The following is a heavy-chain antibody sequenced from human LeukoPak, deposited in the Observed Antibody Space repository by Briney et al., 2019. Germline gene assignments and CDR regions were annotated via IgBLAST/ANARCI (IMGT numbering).Heavy chain of an antibody. V-gene: IGHV3-23*01. CDR2: ISLGGGST. J-gene: IGHJ4*02. D-gene: IGHD2-2*01. CDR1: GFTFSTYG. CDR3: ANGYRYCTSTSCDFDY. Sequence: GGTLRLSCAASGFTFSTYGMSWVRQAPGKGLEWVSAISLGGGSTYYTDSVKGRFTISRDNSKNTLYFQMNSLRAEDTAVYYCANGYRYCTSTSCDFDYWGQGTLVTVSS.